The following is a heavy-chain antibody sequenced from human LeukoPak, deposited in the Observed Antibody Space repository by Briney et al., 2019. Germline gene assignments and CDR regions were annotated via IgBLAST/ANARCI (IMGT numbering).Heavy chain of an antibody. J-gene: IGHJ5*02. V-gene: IGHV3-23*01. CDR1: GFTFSSYA. D-gene: IGHD3-16*01. Sequence: GGSLRLSCAASGFTFSSYAMSWVRQAPGKGLEWVSAISGSDGGTYYADSVKGRFTISRDNSKNMLSLQMNTLRAEDTAIYYCAKGYAFGPNWFDPWGQGTLVTVSS. CDR2: ISGSDGGT. CDR3: AKGYAFGPNWFDP.